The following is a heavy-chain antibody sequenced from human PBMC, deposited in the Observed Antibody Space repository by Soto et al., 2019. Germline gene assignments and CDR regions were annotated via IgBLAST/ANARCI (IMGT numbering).Heavy chain of an antibody. CDR2: ISYDGSNK. V-gene: IGHV3-30-3*01. CDR3: ARDGHFDL. CDR1: GFTFSSYA. Sequence: QVQLVESGGGVVQPGRSLRLSCAASGFTFSSYAMHWVRQAPGKGLEWVAVISYDGSNKYYADSVKGRFTISRDNSKNTLYLQMNSLRAEDTAVYYCARDGHFDLWGRGTLVTVSS. J-gene: IGHJ2*01.